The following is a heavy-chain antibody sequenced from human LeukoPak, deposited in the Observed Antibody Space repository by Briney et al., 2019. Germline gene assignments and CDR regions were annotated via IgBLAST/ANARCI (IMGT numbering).Heavy chain of an antibody. D-gene: IGHD6-19*01. CDR2: IWYDGSNK. CDR3: AREPVAGTVRGGY. V-gene: IGHV3-33*01. CDR1: GFTFSSYG. J-gene: IGHJ4*02. Sequence: GRSLRLSCAASGFTFSSYGMHWVRQAPGKGLEWVAVIWYDGSNKYYADSVKGRFTISRDNSKNTLYLQMNSLRAEDTAVYYCAREPVAGTVRGGYWGQGTLVTVSS.